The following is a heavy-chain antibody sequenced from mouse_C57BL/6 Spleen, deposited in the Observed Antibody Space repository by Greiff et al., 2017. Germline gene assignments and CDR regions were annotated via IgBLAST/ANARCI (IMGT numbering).Heavy chain of an antibody. D-gene: IGHD2-5*01. V-gene: IGHV14-1*01. Sequence: EVQLQQSGAELVRPGASVKLSCTASGFNIKDYYMHWVKQRPEQGLEWIGRIDPEDGDTEYAPKFPGKATMTADTSSNTAYLQLSSLTSEDTAVYYCTTSGYSNSPFAYWGQGTLVTVSA. CDR3: TTSGYSNSPFAY. J-gene: IGHJ3*01. CDR2: IDPEDGDT. CDR1: GFNIKDYY.